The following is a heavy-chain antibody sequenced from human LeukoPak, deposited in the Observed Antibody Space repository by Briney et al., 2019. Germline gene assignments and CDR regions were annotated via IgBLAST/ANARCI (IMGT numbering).Heavy chain of an antibody. Sequence: GGSLRLSCTASGFTFSNSALTWVRQAPGKGLQWVTAVTGSGSGTFYRGSVKGRFTVSRDNSKNTLYLQMNSLRVDDTATYFCATVGVKDGDYNGRWYFDHWGQGTLVTVSS. CDR1: GFTFSNSA. CDR3: ATVGVKDGDYNGRWYFDH. D-gene: IGHD3-10*01. CDR2: VTGSGSGT. V-gene: IGHV3-23*01. J-gene: IGHJ4*02.